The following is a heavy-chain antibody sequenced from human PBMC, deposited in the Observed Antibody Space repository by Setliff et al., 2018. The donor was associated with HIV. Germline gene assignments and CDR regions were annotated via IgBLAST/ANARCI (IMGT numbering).Heavy chain of an antibody. Sequence: SETLSLTCTVSGGSISSTNYFWGWIRQPPGKGLEWIGTIYYHGSTYYNPSLKSRVTMSVDTSKNQISLKLSSVTAADTAMYYCARRMAAGTFDYWGQGTLVTVSS. CDR2: IYYHGST. D-gene: IGHD6-13*01. CDR1: GGSISSTNYF. V-gene: IGHV4-39*07. J-gene: IGHJ4*02. CDR3: ARRMAAGTFDY.